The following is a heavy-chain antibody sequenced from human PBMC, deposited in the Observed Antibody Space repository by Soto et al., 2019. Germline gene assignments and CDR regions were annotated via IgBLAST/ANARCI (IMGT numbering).Heavy chain of an antibody. D-gene: IGHD3-3*01. CDR1: GYTFTSYG. J-gene: IGHJ4*02. Sequence: ASVKVSCKASGYTFTSYGISWVRQAPGQGLEWMGWISAYNGNTNYAQKLQGRVTMTTDTSTSTAYMELRSLRSDDTAVYYCAREYAFWSGYYPVFDYWGQGTLVTVSS. CDR3: AREYAFWSGYYPVFDY. V-gene: IGHV1-18*04. CDR2: ISAYNGNT.